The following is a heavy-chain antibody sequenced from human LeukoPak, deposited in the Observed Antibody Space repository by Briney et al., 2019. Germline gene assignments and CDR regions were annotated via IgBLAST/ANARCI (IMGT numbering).Heavy chain of an antibody. CDR2: IYYSGST. J-gene: IGHJ4*02. V-gene: IGHV4-59*01. D-gene: IGHD3-22*01. CDR1: GGSISSYY. Sequence: SETLSLTCTGSGGSISSYYWSWIRQPPGKGLEWIGYIYYSGSTNYNPSLKSRVTISVDTSKNQFSLKLSSVTAADTAVYYCARTYYYDSSGYYRFYYFDYWGQGTLVTVSS. CDR3: ARTYYYDSSGYYRFYYFDY.